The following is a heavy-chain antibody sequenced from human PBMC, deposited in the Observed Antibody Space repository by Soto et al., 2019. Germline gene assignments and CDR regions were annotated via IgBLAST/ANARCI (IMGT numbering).Heavy chain of an antibody. CDR3: ARDPPDFNSGFDF. CDR1: MDSVSNNRAT. J-gene: IGHJ4*02. D-gene: IGHD1-26*01. V-gene: IGHV6-1*01. Sequence: SQTVSLTCAISMDSVSNNRATWNWIRQSPSGGLEWLGRTYYRSKWISDYAMSVKGRISINPDTSKNLVSLHLNFVTPEDTAVYYCARDPPDFNSGFDFWGQGTPVTVPS. CDR2: TYYRSKWIS.